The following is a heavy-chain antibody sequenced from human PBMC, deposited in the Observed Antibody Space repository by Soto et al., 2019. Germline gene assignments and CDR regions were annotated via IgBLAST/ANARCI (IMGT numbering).Heavy chain of an antibody. CDR2: ISDSGST. Sequence: GGSLRLSCAASGFTFNNYALSWVRQPPGKGLEWISTISDSGSTYYADSVKGRFIISRDNSRSTVYLQVYSLGAEDTALYFFAIFSNLGSCTRSSCLYYFDHWGQGTRVTVSS. J-gene: IGHJ4*02. D-gene: IGHD2-2*03. V-gene: IGHV3-23*01. CDR1: GFTFNNYA. CDR3: AIFSNLGSCTRSSCLYYFDH.